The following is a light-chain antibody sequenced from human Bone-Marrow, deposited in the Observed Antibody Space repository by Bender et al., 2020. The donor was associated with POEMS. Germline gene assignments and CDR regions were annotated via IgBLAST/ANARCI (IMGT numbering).Light chain of an antibody. CDR2: EAI. CDR3: SSYAGNTVL. V-gene: IGLV2-8*01. CDR1: SSDVGGFNF. Sequence: QSALTQPPSASGSPGQSVTISCTGASSDVGGFNFVSWYQHHPGKAPKLIIYEAIRRPSGVPDRFSGSKSGITASLTVSGLQTEDEADYYCSSYAGNTVLFGGGTHLTVL. J-gene: IGLJ2*01.